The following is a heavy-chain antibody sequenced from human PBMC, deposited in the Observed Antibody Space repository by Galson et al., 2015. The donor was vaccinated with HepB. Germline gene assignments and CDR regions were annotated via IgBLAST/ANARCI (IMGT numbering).Heavy chain of an antibody. D-gene: IGHD3-3*02. CDR2: INPILSTT. J-gene: IGHJ4*02. Sequence: VKVSCKASGGTFGSYTISWVRQAPGQGLEWMGRINPILSTTNYAQKFQGRVMITADKSTTTAYMELSGLRSEDTAVYFCAASPHFYSFIWDRDHWGQGTLVTVSS. CDR1: GGTFGSYT. CDR3: AASPHFYSFIWDRDH. V-gene: IGHV1-69*08.